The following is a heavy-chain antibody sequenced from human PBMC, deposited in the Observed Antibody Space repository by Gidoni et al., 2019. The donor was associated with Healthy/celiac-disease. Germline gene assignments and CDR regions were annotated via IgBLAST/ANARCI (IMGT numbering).Heavy chain of an antibody. CDR3: AGCSGGSCYSAGRNWFDP. Sequence: QVQLVQSGAEGKKPGSSVKVSCKASGGTFSSYTISWVRQAPGQGLEWMGRIIPILGIANYAQKFQGRVTITADKSTSTAYMELSSLRSEDTAVYYCAGCSGGSCYSAGRNWFDPWGQGNPGHRLL. J-gene: IGHJ5*02. CDR2: IIPILGIA. D-gene: IGHD2-15*01. V-gene: IGHV1-69*02. CDR1: GGTFSSYT.